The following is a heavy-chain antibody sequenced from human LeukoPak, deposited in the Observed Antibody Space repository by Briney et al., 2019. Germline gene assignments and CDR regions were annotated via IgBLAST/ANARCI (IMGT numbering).Heavy chain of an antibody. CDR3: ARGLGRQQLLSPFDY. Sequence: PSETLSLTCTVSGYSIGGGDYWGWIRQPPGKGLEWFASTYHSGTIYYNPSLKSRVTISVDTSKNQFSLKLTSVTAADTAVYYCARGLGRQQLLSPFDYWGRGTLVSVSS. CDR2: TYHSGTI. V-gene: IGHV4-38-2*02. CDR1: GYSIGGGDY. J-gene: IGHJ4*02. D-gene: IGHD6-13*01.